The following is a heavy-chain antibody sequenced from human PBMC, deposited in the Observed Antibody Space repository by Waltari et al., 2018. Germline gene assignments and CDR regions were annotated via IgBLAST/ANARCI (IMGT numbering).Heavy chain of an antibody. Sequence: EVQLVESGGGLIQPGGSLRLSCAASGFTVSSNYMSWVRQAPGKGLEWVSVIYSGGSTYYADSVKGRVTISRDNAKNSLYLQMNSLRAEDTAVYYCARPGIVGATDYWGQGTLVTVSS. D-gene: IGHD1-26*01. CDR1: GFTVSSNY. V-gene: IGHV3-53*01. CDR2: IYSGGST. J-gene: IGHJ4*02. CDR3: ARPGIVGATDY.